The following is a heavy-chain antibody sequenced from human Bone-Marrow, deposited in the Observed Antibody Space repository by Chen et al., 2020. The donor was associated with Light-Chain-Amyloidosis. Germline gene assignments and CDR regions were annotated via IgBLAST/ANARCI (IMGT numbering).Heavy chain of an antibody. Sequence: QLQLQESGPGLVKPSETLSLTCTVSGGSISSSSYYWGWIRQPPGKGLEWIGSIYYSGSTYYNPSLKSRVTISVDTSKNQFSLKLSSVTAADTAVYYCARAGDWQWPADFDYLGQGTLVTVSS. V-gene: IGHV4-39*07. CDR3: ARAGDWQWPADFDY. CDR1: GGSISSSSYY. CDR2: IYYSGST. J-gene: IGHJ4*02. D-gene: IGHD6-19*01.